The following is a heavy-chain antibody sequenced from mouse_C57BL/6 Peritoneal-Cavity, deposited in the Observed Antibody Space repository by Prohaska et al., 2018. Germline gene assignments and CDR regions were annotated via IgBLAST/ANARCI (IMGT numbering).Heavy chain of an antibody. CDR1: GFTISGFW. J-gene: IGHJ1*03. V-gene: IGHV11-2*01. CDR3: MRYHDGYWYFDV. D-gene: IGHD2-12*01. Sequence: EVQLLETGGGLVQPGGSRGHTCEGSGFTISGFWMSWVRQTPRNPLEWMGEXNADGSAIXYAPSXKDXFTIXRDNDKSSLYLQMRKVRSEDTATYFCMRYHDGYWYFDVWGTGTTVTVSS. CDR2: XNADGSAI.